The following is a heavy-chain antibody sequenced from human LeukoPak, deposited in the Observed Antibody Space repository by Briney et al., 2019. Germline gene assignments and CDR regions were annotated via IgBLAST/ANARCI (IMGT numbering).Heavy chain of an antibody. D-gene: IGHD3-10*01. Sequence: PGGSLRLSCTASGFTFSSYWVSWVCHAPGEGLERVANIKQDGSEKSYVDSVKGRFTISRDNAKNSLYLQMNSLRAEDTAVYYCARDYYGSGSYYNLQLAWGQGTLVTVSS. CDR1: GFTFSSYW. V-gene: IGHV3-7*01. CDR3: ARDYYGSGSYYNLQLA. J-gene: IGHJ5*02. CDR2: IKQDGSEK.